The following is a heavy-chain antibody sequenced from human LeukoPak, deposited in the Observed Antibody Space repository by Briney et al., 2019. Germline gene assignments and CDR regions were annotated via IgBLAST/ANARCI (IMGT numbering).Heavy chain of an antibody. J-gene: IGHJ6*02. V-gene: IGHV4-34*01. D-gene: IGHD4-17*01. CDR3: ARPPGLRNYCYYYGMDV. CDR1: GGSFSGYY. Sequence: SETLSLTCAVYGGSFSGYYWSWIRQPPGKGLEWIGEINHSGSTNYNPSLKSRVTISVDTSKNQFSLKLSSVTAADTAVYYCARPPGLRNYCYYYGMDVWGQGTTVTVSS. CDR2: INHSGST.